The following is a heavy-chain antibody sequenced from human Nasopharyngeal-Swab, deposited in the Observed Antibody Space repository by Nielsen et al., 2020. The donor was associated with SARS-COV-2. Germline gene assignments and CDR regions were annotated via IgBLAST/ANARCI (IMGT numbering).Heavy chain of an antibody. Sequence: RQAPWKGLVWLGSIYYSGSTYYNPSLKIRVTISVDTSKNQFSLKLSSVTAADTAMYYCSRDIVVVPAVPEGGMDVRGQGTTVTVSS. V-gene: IGHV4-39*07. CDR3: SRDIVVVPAVPEGGMDV. D-gene: IGHD2-2*01. CDR2: IYYSGST. J-gene: IGHJ6*02.